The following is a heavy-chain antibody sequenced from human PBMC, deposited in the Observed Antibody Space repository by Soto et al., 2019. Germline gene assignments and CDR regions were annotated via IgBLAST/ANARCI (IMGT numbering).Heavy chain of an antibody. CDR1: GGSFSGYY. V-gene: IGHV3-23*01. J-gene: IGHJ6*03. CDR2: ISGSGGST. CDR3: AKSGDRDYYYYMDV. D-gene: IGHD3-10*01. Sequence: QSSETLSLTCAVYGGSFSGYYWSWVRQAPGKGLEWVSAISGSGGSTYYADSVKGRFTISRDNSKNTLYLQMNSLRAEDTAVYYCAKSGDRDYYYYMDVWGKGTKVTVSS.